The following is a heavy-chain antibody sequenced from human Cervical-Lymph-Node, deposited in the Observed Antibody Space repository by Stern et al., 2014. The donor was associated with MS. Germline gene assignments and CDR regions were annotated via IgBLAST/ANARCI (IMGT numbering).Heavy chain of an antibody. D-gene: IGHD3-16*01. V-gene: IGHV4-39*01. CDR2: IYYTGET. CDR1: GGSITSSSHY. J-gene: IGHJ6*02. CDR3: ARIAGGYLYYYGMDV. Sequence: QVQLQESGPGLVKPSETLSLTCTVSGGSITSSSHYWGWIRQPPGKGLEWIGNIYYTGETYYNPSLKSRVTISIDTSRDQFSLKLSSVTAADTAVFYCARIAGGYLYYYGMDVWGQGTTVTVSS.